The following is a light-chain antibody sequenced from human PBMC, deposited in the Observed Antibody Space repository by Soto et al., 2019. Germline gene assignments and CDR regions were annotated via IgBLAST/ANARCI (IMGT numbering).Light chain of an antibody. J-gene: IGKJ3*01. Sequence: EIVLTQSPATLSSFPGDRVTLSCRASQSVISSCLAWYQRKPGQAPRLLIHTTSIRATDIPDRFSGSGSGTDFTLTISRLEPDDFAVYYCQQCGGSPLFSFGPGTRVDI. CDR1: QSVISSC. V-gene: IGKV3-20*01. CDR2: TTS. CDR3: QQCGGSPLFS.